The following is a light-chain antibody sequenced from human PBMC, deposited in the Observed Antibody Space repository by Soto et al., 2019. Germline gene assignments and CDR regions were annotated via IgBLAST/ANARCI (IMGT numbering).Light chain of an antibody. CDR2: AVS. J-gene: IGLJ3*02. Sequence: QSALTQPPSLSGSPGQSVTISCTGTNSDIGADSRVYWHQQHPGKLPRLIIFAVSNRPSGVPNRFSGSKSGNAASLTISVLLAEDEADYYCVSYTRSDSWVFGGGTKLTVL. CDR1: NSDIGADSR. V-gene: IGLV2-14*03. CDR3: VSYTRSDSWV.